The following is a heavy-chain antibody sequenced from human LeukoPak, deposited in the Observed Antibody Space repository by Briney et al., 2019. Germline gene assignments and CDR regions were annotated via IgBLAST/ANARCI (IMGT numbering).Heavy chain of an antibody. V-gene: IGHV1-2*02. CDR1: GYTFTGYY. CDR2: INPNSGGT. CDR3: ARGLGGNFYYYYGMDV. D-gene: IGHD4-23*01. Sequence: ASVKVSCKASGYTFTGYYMHWVRQAPGQGLEWMGWINPNSGGTNYAQKFQGRVTMTRDTSISTAYMELSRLRSDDTAVYYCARGLGGNFYYYYGMDVWGQGTTVTVSS. J-gene: IGHJ6*02.